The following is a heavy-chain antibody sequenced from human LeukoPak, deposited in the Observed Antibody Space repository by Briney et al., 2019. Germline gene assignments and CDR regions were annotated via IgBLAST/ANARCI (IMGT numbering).Heavy chain of an antibody. CDR1: GFTFSTYA. Sequence: PGRSLRLSCAASGFTFSTYAMHWVRQAPGKGLEWVAVISYDGSHKYYADSVKGRLTISRDNSKNTLYLQMNSLRAEDTAVYYCARGRVLVVAASNFIDYCGQGTLVTVSS. CDR2: ISYDGSHK. J-gene: IGHJ4*02. D-gene: IGHD2-15*01. V-gene: IGHV3-30*04. CDR3: ARGRVLVVAASNFIDY.